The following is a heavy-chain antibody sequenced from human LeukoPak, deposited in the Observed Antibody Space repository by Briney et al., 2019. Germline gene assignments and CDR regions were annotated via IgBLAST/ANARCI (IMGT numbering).Heavy chain of an antibody. CDR1: GGSVSSGSYY. V-gene: IGHV4-61*01. CDR2: IYYSGST. D-gene: IGHD4-17*01. J-gene: IGHJ4*02. Sequence: SETLSLTCTVSGGSVSSGSYYWSWIRQPPGKGLEWIGYIYYSGSTNYNPSLKSRVIISVDTSKNQFSLKLSSVTAADTAVYYCARVSGDYGDYQAFYFDYWGQGTLVTVSS. CDR3: ARVSGDYGDYQAFYFDY.